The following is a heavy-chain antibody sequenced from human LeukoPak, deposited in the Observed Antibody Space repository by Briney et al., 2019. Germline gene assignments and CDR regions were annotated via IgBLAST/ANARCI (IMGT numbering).Heavy chain of an antibody. D-gene: IGHD2/OR15-2a*01. J-gene: IGHJ5*02. CDR1: GGTFSSYA. CDR2: IIPTFGTA. V-gene: IGHV1-69*13. Sequence: ASVKVSCKASGGTFSSYALSWVRQAPGQGLEWMGGIIPTFGTANYAQKFQGRVTITADESTSTAYMELSSLRSEDTAVYYCAIQRIVQNWFDPWGQGTLVTVSS. CDR3: AIQRIVQNWFDP.